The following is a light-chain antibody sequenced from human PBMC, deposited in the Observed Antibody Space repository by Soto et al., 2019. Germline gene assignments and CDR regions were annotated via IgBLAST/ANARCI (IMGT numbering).Light chain of an antibody. V-gene: IGLV2-14*01. CDR2: EVT. CDR1: SSDVGLYDF. CDR3: NSYTRFSTYV. J-gene: IGLJ1*01. Sequence: QSALTQPRSMSGSPGHSVTISCTGSSSDVGLYDFVSWYQQHPGKAPKLLIYEVTYRPSGVSSRFSGSKSGNTASLTISGLQAEDEADYYCNSYTRFSTYVFGTGTKVTVL.